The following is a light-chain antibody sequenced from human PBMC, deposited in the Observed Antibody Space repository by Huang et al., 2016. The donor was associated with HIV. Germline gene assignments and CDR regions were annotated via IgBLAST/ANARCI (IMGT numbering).Light chain of an antibody. CDR1: QAIAKS. CDR2: AAS. Sequence: DIQMTQSPSSLSASVRNRVTITCRASQAIAKSLAWYQQKPGKAPKLLLYAASRLESGVQSRFSGSGSGTDYTLTISSLQPEDFATYYCQQYHSTPYTFGQGTKLEIK. CDR3: QQYHSTPYT. V-gene: IGKV1-NL1*01. J-gene: IGKJ2*01.